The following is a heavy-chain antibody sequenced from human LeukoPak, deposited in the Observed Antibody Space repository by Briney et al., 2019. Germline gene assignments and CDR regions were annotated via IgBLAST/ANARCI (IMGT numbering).Heavy chain of an antibody. Sequence: SETLSLTCAVYGGSFSGYYWSWIRQPPGKGLEWIGEINHSGSTNYNPSLKSRVTISVDTSMNQFSLKLSSVTAADTAVYYCATAVADNFDYWGQGTLVTVSS. J-gene: IGHJ4*02. CDR2: INHSGST. CDR3: ATAVADNFDY. CDR1: GGSFSGYY. V-gene: IGHV4-34*01. D-gene: IGHD6-19*01.